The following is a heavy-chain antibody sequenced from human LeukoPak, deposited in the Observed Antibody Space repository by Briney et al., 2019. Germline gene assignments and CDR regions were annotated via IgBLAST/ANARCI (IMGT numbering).Heavy chain of an antibody. Sequence: SETLSLTCAVYGGSFSGYYWSWIRQPPGKGLEWIGEINHSGSTNYNPSLKSRVPISVEPSKNQHPLKLSSVTAADTAVYYCASIAVAGPLSPALRTRKGFDYWGQGTLVTVSS. V-gene: IGHV4-34*01. CDR3: ASIAVAGPLSPALRTRKGFDY. D-gene: IGHD6-19*01. J-gene: IGHJ4*02. CDR1: GGSFSGYY. CDR2: INHSGST.